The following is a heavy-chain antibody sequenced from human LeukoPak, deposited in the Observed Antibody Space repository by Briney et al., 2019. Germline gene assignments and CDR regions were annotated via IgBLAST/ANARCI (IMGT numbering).Heavy chain of an antibody. V-gene: IGHV3-23*01. Sequence: GGSLRLSCAASGFTFSSYAMNWVRQAPGKGLEWVSTISNSGDRTYYADSVKGRFTISRDNSKNTLYLQMNSLRAEDTAVYYCAKDRVYVVPTAMDYWGQGTLVTVSS. CDR2: ISNSGDRT. CDR3: AKDRVYVVPTAMDY. CDR1: GFTFSSYA. D-gene: IGHD2-2*01. J-gene: IGHJ4*02.